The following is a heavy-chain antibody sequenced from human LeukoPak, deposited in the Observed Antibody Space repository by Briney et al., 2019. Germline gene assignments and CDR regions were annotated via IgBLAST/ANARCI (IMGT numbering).Heavy chain of an antibody. Sequence: GASVKVSCKASGGTFSSYAISWVRQAPGQGLEWMGGIIPIFGTANYAQKFQGRVTITTDESTSTAYMELSSLRSEDTAVYYCARAYYELPNNYYYYMDVWGPRNPGHRLL. V-gene: IGHV1-69*05. CDR2: IIPIFGTA. CDR3: ARAYYELPNNYYYYMDV. J-gene: IGHJ6*03. CDR1: GGTFSSYA. D-gene: IGHD3-3*01.